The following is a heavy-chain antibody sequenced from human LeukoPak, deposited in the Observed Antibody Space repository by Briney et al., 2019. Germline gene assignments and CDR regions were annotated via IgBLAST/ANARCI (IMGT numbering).Heavy chain of an antibody. V-gene: IGHV3-23*01. D-gene: IGHD3-22*01. J-gene: IGHJ4*02. CDR2: ISGSGGST. Sequence: GGSLRLSCAASGFTFSSYAMSWVRQAPGKGTEWVSAISGSGGSTYYADSVKGRFTISRDNSKNTLYLQMNSLRAEDTAVYYCAKYSGLSYYDSSGYYLWEYYFDYWGQGTLVTVSS. CDR1: GFTFSSYA. CDR3: AKYSGLSYYDSSGYYLWEYYFDY.